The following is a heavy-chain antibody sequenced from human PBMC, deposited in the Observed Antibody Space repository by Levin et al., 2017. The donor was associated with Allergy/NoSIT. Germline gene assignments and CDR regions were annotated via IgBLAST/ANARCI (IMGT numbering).Heavy chain of an antibody. J-gene: IGHJ6*02. CDR2: AYYTGGT. Sequence: LSQTLSLTCTVSGGSISSTSHYWGWIRQPPGKGLEWIGSAYYTGGTFYNPSLKSRVTMSVDTSKNQFSLKLSSVTAADTALYYCAREPYYDYVMDVWGQGTTVTVSS. CDR1: GGSISSTSHY. V-gene: IGHV4-39*02. CDR3: AREPYYDYVMDV.